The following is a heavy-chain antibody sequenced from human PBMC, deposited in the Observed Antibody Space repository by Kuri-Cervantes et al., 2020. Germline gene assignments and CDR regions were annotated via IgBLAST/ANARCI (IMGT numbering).Heavy chain of an antibody. Sequence: GGSLELSCGACGFTFSSYCMSWVRQDPGKGLVWVANKKQDGSEKYYVDPVKGRFTISRDNSKNTLYPQMNSLRAEDTAVYYCAKDKVPGTRYYGTDVWGQGTTVTVSS. CDR2: KKQDGSEK. V-gene: IGHV3-7*01. J-gene: IGHJ6*02. CDR1: GFTFSSYC. CDR3: AKDKVPGTRYYGTDV. D-gene: IGHD2-15*01.